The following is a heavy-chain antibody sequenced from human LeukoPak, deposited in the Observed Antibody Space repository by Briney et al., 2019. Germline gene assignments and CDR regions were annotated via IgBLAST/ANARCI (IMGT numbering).Heavy chain of an antibody. CDR1: GFTFSSYG. CDR2: IRYDGSNK. J-gene: IGHJ4*02. V-gene: IGHV3-30*02. D-gene: IGHD1-1*01. CDR3: ARERKYDSNFDY. Sequence: GGSLRLSCAASGFTFSSYGMHWVRQAPGKGLEWVAFIRYDGSNKYYADSVKGRFTVSRDNAKNTLYLQMNSLRAEDTAVYYCARERKYDSNFDYWGQGTLVTVSS.